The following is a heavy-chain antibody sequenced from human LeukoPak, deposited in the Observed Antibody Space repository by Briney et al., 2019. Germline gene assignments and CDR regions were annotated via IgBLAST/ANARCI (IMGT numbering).Heavy chain of an antibody. CDR3: ARDNGGNSGFDY. V-gene: IGHV6-1*01. Sequence: SQTLSLTCAIAGDSVSSISAAWNWIRQSPSRGLKWLGRTYYRSKWYNDYAASVKSRLIINPDTSKNQFSLQLNSVAPEDTAVYYCARDNGGNSGFDYWGQRTLVTVSS. J-gene: IGHJ4*02. CDR2: TYYRSKWYN. CDR1: GDSVSSISAA. D-gene: IGHD4-23*01.